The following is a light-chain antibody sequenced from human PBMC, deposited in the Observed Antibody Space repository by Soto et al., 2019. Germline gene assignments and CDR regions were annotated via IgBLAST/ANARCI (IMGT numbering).Light chain of an antibody. Sequence: EIVLTQSPGTLSLSPGESATLSSRASQSLSSSYLAWYQQKPGQAPRLLIYGSFSRATGIPDRFSGSGSGTDFTLTISRLEPEDSAVYYCQQYGTLITFGQGTRLEIK. CDR2: GSF. CDR1: QSLSSSY. V-gene: IGKV3-20*01. CDR3: QQYGTLIT. J-gene: IGKJ5*01.